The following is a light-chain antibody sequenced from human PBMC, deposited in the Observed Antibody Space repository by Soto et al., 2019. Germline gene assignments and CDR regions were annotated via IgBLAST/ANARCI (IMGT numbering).Light chain of an antibody. CDR2: EVS. CDR3: SSYAGSLYV. V-gene: IGLV2-8*01. Sequence: QSVLTQPPSASGSPGQSVTISCTGTSSDVGGYNYVSWYQQHPSKAPKLMIYEVSKRPSGVPDRFSGSRSGNTASLTVSGLQAEDEADYFCSSYAGSLYVFGTGTKVTVL. CDR1: SSDVGGYNY. J-gene: IGLJ1*01.